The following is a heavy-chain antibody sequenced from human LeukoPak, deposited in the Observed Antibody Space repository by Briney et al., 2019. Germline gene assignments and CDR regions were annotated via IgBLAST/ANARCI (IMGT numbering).Heavy chain of an antibody. Sequence: SETLSLTCTVSGGSVSSYYWSWIRQPAGKGLEWIGRIYTSGSTNYNPSLKSRVTMSVDTSKNQFSLKLSSVTAADTAVYHCARQAIAAGPYYYYYMDVWGKGTTVTVSS. CDR2: IYTSGST. CDR1: GGSVSSYY. CDR3: ARQAIAAGPYYYYYMDV. D-gene: IGHD6-25*01. J-gene: IGHJ6*03. V-gene: IGHV4-4*07.